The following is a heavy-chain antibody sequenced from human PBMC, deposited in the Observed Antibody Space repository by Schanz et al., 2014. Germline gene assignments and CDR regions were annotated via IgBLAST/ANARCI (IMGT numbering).Heavy chain of an antibody. J-gene: IGHJ4*02. CDR3: ATASAPVREAGAGTSFHL. CDR1: TSIFNHAW. Sequence: EVQLVESGGGLVKPGGSLRLSCAASTSIFNHAWMSWVRQAPGKGLEWLGRIKSKTDGETTDYAAPVKGRFSISRDDSQSTLNLQMNSLKIDETAVYYCATASAPVREAGAGTSFHLWGQGTLVTVSS. D-gene: IGHD6-13*01. V-gene: IGHV3-15*01. CDR2: IKSKTDGETT.